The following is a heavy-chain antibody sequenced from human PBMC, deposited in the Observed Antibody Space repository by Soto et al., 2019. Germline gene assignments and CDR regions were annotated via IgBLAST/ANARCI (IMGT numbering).Heavy chain of an antibody. CDR1: GFTFSSYE. V-gene: IGHV3-48*03. CDR3: ARERSDYCLPDN. J-gene: IGHJ4*02. Sequence: GGSLRLSCAASGFTFSSYEMNWVRQAPGKGLEWVSYISSSGSTVYYAASVMGRFTISKDNAKNSLYLQMNSLRAEDTAVYYWARERSDYCLPDNWGQGTLVTVTS. CDR2: ISSSGSTV. D-gene: IGHD4-17*01.